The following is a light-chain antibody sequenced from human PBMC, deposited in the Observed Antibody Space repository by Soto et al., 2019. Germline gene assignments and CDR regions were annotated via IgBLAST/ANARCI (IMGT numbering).Light chain of an antibody. CDR2: LGS. J-gene: IGKJ2*01. V-gene: IGKV2-28*01. Sequence: DLVMTQSPLSMPVTPGEPASISCRSSQSLLHSNGYNYLDWYLQKPGQSPQLLIYLGSNRASGVPDRFGGSGSGTDFTLKISRVEAEDVGVYYCMQALQTPRTFGQGTKLEIK. CDR1: QSLLHSNGYNY. CDR3: MQALQTPRT.